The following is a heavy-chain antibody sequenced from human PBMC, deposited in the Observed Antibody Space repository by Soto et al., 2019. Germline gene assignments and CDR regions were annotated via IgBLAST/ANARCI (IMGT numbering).Heavy chain of an antibody. Sequence: QVQLVQSGAEVREPGASVKVSCKASGYSFTSLDINWVRQTTGQGLEWMGWMQPSSGRTGYAQKFQVRVTMTRDTSINTAYMGLSSLTSDDTAFYYCARGVTAGVDYWGQGNLVTVSS. D-gene: IGHD1-26*01. CDR1: GYSFTSLD. CDR2: MQPSSGRT. J-gene: IGHJ4*02. V-gene: IGHV1-8*01. CDR3: ARGVTAGVDY.